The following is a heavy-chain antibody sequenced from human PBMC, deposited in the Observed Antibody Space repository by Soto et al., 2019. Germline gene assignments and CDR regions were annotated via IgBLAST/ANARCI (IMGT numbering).Heavy chain of an antibody. CDR1: GDSVSSKSAT. D-gene: IGHD1-26*01. Sequence: SQTLSLTCAISGDSVSSKSATWNWIRQSPSRGLEWLGRTYYRSKWSTDYAVSVKGRITVSPDTSKNQFSLRLNSVTPEDTDVYYCARDLAGSYDYWGQGTLVTVSS. V-gene: IGHV6-1*01. J-gene: IGHJ4*02. CDR2: TYYRSKWST. CDR3: ARDLAGSYDY.